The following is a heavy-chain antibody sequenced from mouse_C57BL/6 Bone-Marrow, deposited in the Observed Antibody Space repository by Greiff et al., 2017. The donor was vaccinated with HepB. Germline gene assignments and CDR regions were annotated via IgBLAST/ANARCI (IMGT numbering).Heavy chain of an antibody. CDR1: GYTFTNYW. J-gene: IGHJ1*03. CDR2: IYPGGGYT. Sequence: QVQLKESGAELVRPGTSVKMSCKASGYTFTNYWIGWAKQRPGHGLEWIGDIYPGGGYTNYNEKFKGKATLTADKSSSTAYMQFSSLTSEDSAIYYCARYSSYFDVWGTGTTVTVSS. V-gene: IGHV1-63*01. CDR3: ARYSSYFDV.